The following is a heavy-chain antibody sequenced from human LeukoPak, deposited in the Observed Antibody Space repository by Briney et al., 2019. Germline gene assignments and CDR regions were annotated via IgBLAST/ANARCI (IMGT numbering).Heavy chain of an antibody. J-gene: IGHJ4*02. CDR1: GLTFSSYA. CDR2: ISGSGGST. Sequence: PGGSLRLSCAASGLTFSSYAMSWVRQAPGKGLEWVSAISGSGGSTYYADSVKGRFTISRDNSKNTLYLQMNSLRAEDTAVYYCAKDARSRRSGYSGYADYWGQGTLVTVSS. D-gene: IGHD5-12*01. V-gene: IGHV3-23*01. CDR3: AKDARSRRSGYSGYADY.